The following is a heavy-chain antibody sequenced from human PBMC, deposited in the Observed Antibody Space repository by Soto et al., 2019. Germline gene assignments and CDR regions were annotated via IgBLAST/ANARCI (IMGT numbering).Heavy chain of an antibody. CDR1: GGSVSSGSYY. Sequence: PSETLSLTCTVSGGSVSSGSYYWSWIRQPPGKGLEWIGYVYRTGITNSNPALTSRVTVSADRSKNQFSLTLRSVTAADTAVYYCVREDMSGTYYFDYWGPGIQVTVSS. J-gene: IGHJ4*02. CDR3: VREDMSGTYYFDY. CDR2: VYRTGIT. V-gene: IGHV4-61*01. D-gene: IGHD1-26*01.